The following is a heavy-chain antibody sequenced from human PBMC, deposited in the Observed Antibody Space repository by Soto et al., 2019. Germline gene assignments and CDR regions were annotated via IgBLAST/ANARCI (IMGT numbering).Heavy chain of an antibody. J-gene: IGHJ4*02. CDR1: GYTFTTYY. Sequence: QVQLVQSGAEVKKPGASVKVSCKASGYTFTTYYMHWVRQAPGQGLEWMGIISPDGGRTSYAQKFQGSVTMTRDTATSTVYMERSSRRSEETAEYYCATREPGHYWGEGTLVTFSS. CDR2: ISPDGGRT. V-gene: IGHV1-46*01. CDR3: ATREPGHY.